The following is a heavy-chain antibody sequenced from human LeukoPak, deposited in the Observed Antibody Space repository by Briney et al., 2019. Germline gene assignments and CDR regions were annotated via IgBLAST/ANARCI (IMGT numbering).Heavy chain of an antibody. CDR2: IYPGDSDT. J-gene: IGHJ6*02. D-gene: IGHD3-10*01. Sequence: GESLKISCKGSGYSFTSYWIGWVRQMPGKGLEWMGIIYPGDSDTRYSTSFQGKVPISADKSISPAYLQWSSLKDSDTAMYYCARLTMVRGVYYYYYGMDVWGQGTTVTVSS. CDR3: ARLTMVRGVYYYYYGMDV. CDR1: GYSFTSYW. V-gene: IGHV5-51*01.